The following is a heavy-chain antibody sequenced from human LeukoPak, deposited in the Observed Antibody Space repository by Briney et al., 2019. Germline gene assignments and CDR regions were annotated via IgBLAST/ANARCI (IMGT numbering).Heavy chain of an antibody. V-gene: IGHV3-21*01. Sequence: GGSLRLSCAASGFTFSSYSMNWVRQAPGKGLEWVSSISSSSSYIYCADSVKGRFTISRDNAKNSLYLQMNSLRAEDTAVYYCARTYYDSSGYYYSLDYWGQGTLVTVSS. J-gene: IGHJ4*02. CDR3: ARTYYDSSGYYYSLDY. D-gene: IGHD3-22*01. CDR1: GFTFSSYS. CDR2: ISSSSSYI.